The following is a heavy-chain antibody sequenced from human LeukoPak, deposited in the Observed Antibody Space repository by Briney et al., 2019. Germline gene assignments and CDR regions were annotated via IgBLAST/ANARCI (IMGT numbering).Heavy chain of an antibody. D-gene: IGHD3-22*01. Sequence: SETLSPTCTVSGDSISNYYWSWVRQPAGKGLEWIGRIYASGSSNYNPSLKSRITMSVDTSKNQFSLKLSSVTAADTAVYYCARCLNTYYYDNSGYSPEHYYMDVWGKGTTVIVSS. V-gene: IGHV4-4*07. J-gene: IGHJ6*03. CDR3: ARCLNTYYYDNSGYSPEHYYMDV. CDR2: IYASGSS. CDR1: GDSISNYY.